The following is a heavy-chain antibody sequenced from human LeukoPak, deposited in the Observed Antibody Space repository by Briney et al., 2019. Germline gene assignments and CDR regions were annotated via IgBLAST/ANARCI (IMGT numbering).Heavy chain of an antibody. CDR2: IIPILGIA. CDR3: AREFPTAFGEDFDY. J-gene: IGHJ4*02. D-gene: IGHD3-10*01. CDR1: GGTFSSYA. Sequence: EASVKVSCKASGGTFSSYATSWVRQAPGQGLEWMGRIIPILGIANYAQRFQGRVTITADKSTSTAYMELSSLRSEDTAVYYCAREFPTAFGEDFDYWGQGTLVTVSS. V-gene: IGHV1-69*04.